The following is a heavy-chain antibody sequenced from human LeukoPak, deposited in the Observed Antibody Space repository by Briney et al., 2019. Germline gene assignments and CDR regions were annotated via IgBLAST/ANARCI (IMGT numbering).Heavy chain of an antibody. D-gene: IGHD1-26*01. Sequence: GSLRLSCAASGFTFSNYEMNWVRQAPGRELEWVSYISSGGLTMYYADSVKGRFTISRDNAKSTLYLQMNSLRAEDTAVYYCARGLGSPTDYWGQGTLVTVSS. CDR2: ISSGGLTM. CDR1: GFTFSNYE. CDR3: ARGLGSPTDY. V-gene: IGHV3-48*03. J-gene: IGHJ4*02.